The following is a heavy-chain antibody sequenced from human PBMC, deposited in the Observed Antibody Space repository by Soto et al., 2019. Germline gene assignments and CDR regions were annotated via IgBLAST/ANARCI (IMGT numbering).Heavy chain of an antibody. D-gene: IGHD3-10*01. CDR1: GFTFSNYT. CDR3: AGRSGSSDY. J-gene: IGHJ4*02. Sequence: LRLSCAASGFTFSNYTMHWVRQAPGKGLEWVTLISYDEIDKYYADAVKGRFTISRDNSKNTLFLQMDSLRAEDTAVYYCAGRSGSSDYWGQGTLVTVSS. CDR2: ISYDEIDK. V-gene: IGHV3-30*04.